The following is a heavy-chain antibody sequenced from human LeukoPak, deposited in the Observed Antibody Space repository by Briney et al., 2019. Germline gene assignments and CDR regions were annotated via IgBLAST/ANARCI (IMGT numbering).Heavy chain of an antibody. CDR1: VFTFSSYG. D-gene: IGHD6-13*01. V-gene: IGHV3-30*18. Sequence: PGRSLRLSCAASVFTFSSYGMHCVRHAPDKGLEWVAVISFDGSNIYCSDSVKGRFTIARDNSKNTLYQQMNSLRAENTTVYYCAKDPIPGGIAAAGTGWFDYWGQGTLVTVSS. CDR3: AKDPIPGGIAAAGTGWFDY. J-gene: IGHJ4*02. CDR2: ISFDGSNI.